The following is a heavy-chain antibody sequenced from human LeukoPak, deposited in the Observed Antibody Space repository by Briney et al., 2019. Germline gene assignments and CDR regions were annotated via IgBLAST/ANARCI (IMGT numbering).Heavy chain of an antibody. Sequence: GASVKVSCKASGYTFTSYGISRVRQAPGQGLEWMGWISAYNGNTNYAQKLQGRVTMTTDTSTSTAYMELRSLRSDDTAVYYCARGSSGYYLFPLDYWGQGTLVTVSS. CDR2: ISAYNGNT. D-gene: IGHD3-22*01. V-gene: IGHV1-18*01. J-gene: IGHJ4*02. CDR1: GYTFTSYG. CDR3: ARGSSGYYLFPLDY.